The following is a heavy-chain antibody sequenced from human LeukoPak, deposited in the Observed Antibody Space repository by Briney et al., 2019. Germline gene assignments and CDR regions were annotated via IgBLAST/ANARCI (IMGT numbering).Heavy chain of an antibody. Sequence: GASVKVSCKASGYTFTGYYMHWVRQAPGQGLEWMGWINPNSGGTNYAQKFQGRVTMTRDTSISTAYMELSRLRSDDTAVYYCASGIDMYSSSPDPDYWGQGTLVTVSS. CDR2: INPNSGGT. J-gene: IGHJ4*02. CDR3: ASGIDMYSSSPDPDY. D-gene: IGHD6-13*01. CDR1: GYTFTGYY. V-gene: IGHV1-2*02.